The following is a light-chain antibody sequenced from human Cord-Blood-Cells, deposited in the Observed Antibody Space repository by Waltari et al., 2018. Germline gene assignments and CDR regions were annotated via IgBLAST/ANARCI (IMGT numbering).Light chain of an antibody. CDR2: GAS. Sequence: IVLTQSPGTLSLSPGDSATLSCRASQSVSSSYLAWYQQKPGQAPRPLIYGASSRATGIPDRFSGSGSGTDFTLTISRLEPEDFAVYYCQQYGSSPFTFGPGTKVDIK. CDR3: QQYGSSPFT. CDR1: QSVSSSY. J-gene: IGKJ3*01. V-gene: IGKV3-20*01.